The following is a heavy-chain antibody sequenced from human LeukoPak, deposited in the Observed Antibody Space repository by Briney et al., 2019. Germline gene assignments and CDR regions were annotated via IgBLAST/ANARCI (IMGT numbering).Heavy chain of an antibody. V-gene: IGHV3-48*04. CDR2: ISFSANTK. CDR3: ARGAYSSGWAYFDH. D-gene: IGHD6-19*01. CDR1: GFTFSSYW. Sequence: GGSLRLSCAASGFTFSSYWMSWVRQAPGKGLEWVSYISFSANTKYYGDSVKGRFTISRDNAKNSLYLHMDSLRAEDTAVYYCARGAYSSGWAYFDHWGQGTLVTVSS. J-gene: IGHJ4*02.